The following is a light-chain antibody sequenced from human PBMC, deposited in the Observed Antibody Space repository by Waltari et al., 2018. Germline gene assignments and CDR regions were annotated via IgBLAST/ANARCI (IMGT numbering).Light chain of an antibody. CDR1: TSNIGSNT. Sequence: QSVLTQPPSVSGTPGQRVTIPCSASTSNIGSNTVDWYQQLPGTAPKLLMYSNNLRPSGVPERFAGSKSGTSASLAIFGIQSEDEGDYFCAGWDDSLKGVIFGGGTKVTVL. CDR2: SNN. CDR3: AGWDDSLKGVI. V-gene: IGLV1-44*01. J-gene: IGLJ2*01.